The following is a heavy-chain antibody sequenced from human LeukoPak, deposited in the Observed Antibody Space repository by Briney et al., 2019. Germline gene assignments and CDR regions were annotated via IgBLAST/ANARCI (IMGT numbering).Heavy chain of an antibody. V-gene: IGHV5-51*01. CDR2: IYPGDSDT. CDR1: TYSFTSYW. Sequence: GESLKISCKGSTYSFTSYWIAWVRQMLGKGLEWMGIIYPGDSDTRYSPSFQGQVTISADKSIRTAYLQWSSLKASDTAVYYCATSTLGYCSGGACYSYYFDYWGQGTLVTVSS. CDR3: ATSTLGYCSGGACYSYYFDY. D-gene: IGHD2-15*01. J-gene: IGHJ4*02.